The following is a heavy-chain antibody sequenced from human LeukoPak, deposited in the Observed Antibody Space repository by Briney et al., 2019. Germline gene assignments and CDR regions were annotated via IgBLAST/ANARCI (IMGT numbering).Heavy chain of an antibody. J-gene: IGHJ5*02. CDR1: GHSISSGYY. Sequence: SETLSLTCDVSGHSISSGYYWGWSRQPPGMGLEWIGSIHHGGSAYFNSSLGNRVTILVDTSKNPFSLKMSSVTAAEASVYECAGDGGYCSGGNPHIWFDPWGQGTLVTVSS. CDR3: AGDGGYCSGGNPHIWFDP. CDR2: IHHGGSA. V-gene: IGHV4-38-2*01. D-gene: IGHD2-15*01.